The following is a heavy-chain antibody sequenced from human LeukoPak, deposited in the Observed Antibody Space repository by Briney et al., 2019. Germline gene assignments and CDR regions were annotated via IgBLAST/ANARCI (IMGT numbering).Heavy chain of an antibody. J-gene: IGHJ4*02. D-gene: IGHD1-26*01. V-gene: IGHV4-4*07. CDR3: ARNGGSGTYYDGSFDY. Sequence: KPSETLSLTCTVSGGSISSYYWSWNRQSAGKGLEWIGRIYTSGSTNYNPSLKSRVTMSVDTSKNQFSLKLSSVTAADTAVYYCARNGGSGTYYDGSFDYWGQGTLVTVSS. CDR1: GGSISSYY. CDR2: IYTSGST.